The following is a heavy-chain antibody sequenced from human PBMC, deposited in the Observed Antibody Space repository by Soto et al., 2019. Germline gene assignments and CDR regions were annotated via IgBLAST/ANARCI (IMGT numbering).Heavy chain of an antibody. CDR1: GGTFSSYA. V-gene: IGHV1-69*13. CDR2: IIPIFGTA. D-gene: IGHD3-10*01. CDR3: ASIDGSGSWAFDI. Sequence: SVKVSCKASGGTFSSYAISWVRQAPGQGLEWMGGIIPIFGTANYAQKFQGRVTITADESTSTAYMELSSLRSEDTAVYYCASIDGSGSWAFDIWGQGTMVTVSS. J-gene: IGHJ3*02.